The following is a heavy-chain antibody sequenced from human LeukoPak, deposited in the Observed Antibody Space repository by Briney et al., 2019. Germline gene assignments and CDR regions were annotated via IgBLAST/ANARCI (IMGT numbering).Heavy chain of an antibody. CDR3: ARDIAYYYGSGSSSYFDY. Sequence: PSETLSLTCAVYGGSFSGYYWSWIRQPPGKGLEWIGEINHSGSTNYNPSLKSRVTMSVDTSKNQFSLKLSSVTAADTAVYYCARDIAYYYGSGSSSYFDYWGQGTLVTVSS. D-gene: IGHD3-10*01. J-gene: IGHJ4*02. V-gene: IGHV4-34*01. CDR1: GGSFSGYY. CDR2: INHSGST.